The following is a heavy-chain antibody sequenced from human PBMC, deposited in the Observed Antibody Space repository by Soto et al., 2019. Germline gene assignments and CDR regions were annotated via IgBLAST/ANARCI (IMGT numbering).Heavy chain of an antibody. Sequence: PSETLSLTCAVYGGSFSGYYWSWIRQPPGKGLEWIGEINHSGSTNYNPSLKSRVTISVDTSKNQFSLKLSSVTAADTAVYYCARGGGPKGRMATIYRSYFDYWGQGTLVTVSS. CDR1: GGSFSGYY. J-gene: IGHJ4*02. D-gene: IGHD5-12*01. CDR3: ARGGGPKGRMATIYRSYFDY. CDR2: INHSGST. V-gene: IGHV4-34*01.